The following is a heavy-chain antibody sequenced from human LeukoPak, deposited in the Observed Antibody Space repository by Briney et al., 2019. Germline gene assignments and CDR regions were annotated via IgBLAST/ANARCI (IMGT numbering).Heavy chain of an antibody. V-gene: IGHV1-46*01. D-gene: IGHD6-19*01. CDR2: INPSGGTT. Sequence: ASVKVSCKASGGTFSSYAISWVRQAPGQGLEWMGIINPSGGTTNYAQNFQGRVTVTRDTSTSTVYMELSSLRSEDTAVYYCARELSSSGLDYWGQGTLVTVSS. J-gene: IGHJ4*02. CDR3: ARELSSSGLDY. CDR1: GGTFSSYA.